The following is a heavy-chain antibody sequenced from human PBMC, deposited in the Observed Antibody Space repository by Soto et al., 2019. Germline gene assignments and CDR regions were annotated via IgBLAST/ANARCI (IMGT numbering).Heavy chain of an antibody. CDR1: GFTFSSYA. CDR2: IDSDDGKT. CDR3: VKAGYTSGLL. J-gene: IGHJ4*02. D-gene: IGHD6-25*01. V-gene: IGHV3-23*01. Sequence: VQLLESGGGLIQPGGSLRLSCVASGFTFSSYAMNWVSQGPGTGLEWVAVIDSDDGKTYYANAVKGRFSIYRDNSKNTLFLQMNSLRVEDTATYYCVKAGYTSGLLWGQGTLDTV.